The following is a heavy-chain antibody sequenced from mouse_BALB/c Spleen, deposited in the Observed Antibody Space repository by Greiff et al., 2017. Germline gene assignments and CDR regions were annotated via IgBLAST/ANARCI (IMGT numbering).Heavy chain of an antibody. J-gene: IGHJ3*01. CDR1: GYTFTEYI. D-gene: IGHD1-1*01. V-gene: IGHV1-62-2*01. CDR2: FYPGSGSI. CDR3: ARHEEEEDYDSSQGLVY. Sequence: VQLQQSGAELVKPGASVKLSCKASGYTFTEYIIHWVKQRSGQGLEWIGWFYPGSGSIKYNEKFKDKATLTADKSSSTVYMELSRLTSEDSAVYGSARHEEEEDYDSSQGLVYWGQGTLVTVSA.